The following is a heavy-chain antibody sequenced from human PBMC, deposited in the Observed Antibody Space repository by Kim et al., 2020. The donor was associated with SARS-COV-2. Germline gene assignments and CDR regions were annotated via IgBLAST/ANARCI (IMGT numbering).Heavy chain of an antibody. V-gene: IGHV4-34*01. D-gene: IGHD4-4*01. CDR2: INHSGST. CDR3: ARDYSNYYYYYYGMDV. J-gene: IGHJ6*02. Sequence: SETLSLTCAVYGGSFSGYYWSWIRQPPGKGLEWIGEINHSGSTNYNPSLKSRVTISVDTSKNQFSLKLSSVTAADTAVYYCARDYSNYYYYYYGMDVWA. CDR1: GGSFSGYY.